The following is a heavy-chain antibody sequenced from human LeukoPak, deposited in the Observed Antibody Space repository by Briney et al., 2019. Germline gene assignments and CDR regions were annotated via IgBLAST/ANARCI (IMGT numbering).Heavy chain of an antibody. CDR3: ARGPITMSYWRWDY. D-gene: IGHD3-22*01. V-gene: IGHV4-61*02. J-gene: IGHJ4*02. CDR1: GGSISSGSYY. Sequence: SETLSLTCTVSGGSISSGSYYWSWIRQPAGKGLEWIGRIYTSGSTNYNPSLKSRVTISVDTSKNQFSLKLSSVTAADTAVYYCARGPITMSYWRWDYWGQGTLVTVSS. CDR2: IYTSGST.